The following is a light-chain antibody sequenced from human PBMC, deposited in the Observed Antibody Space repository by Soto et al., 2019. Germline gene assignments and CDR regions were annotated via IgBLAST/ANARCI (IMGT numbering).Light chain of an antibody. CDR1: NIGSKS. Sequence: SYDLTQPPSVSVAPGKTARITCGGNNIGSKSVHWYQQKPGQAPVLVIYYDSDRPSGIPERFSGSNSGNTATLTISRVEAGDEADYYCQVWDSSSVVFGGGTKLTVL. J-gene: IGLJ2*01. CDR2: YDS. V-gene: IGLV3-21*04. CDR3: QVWDSSSVV.